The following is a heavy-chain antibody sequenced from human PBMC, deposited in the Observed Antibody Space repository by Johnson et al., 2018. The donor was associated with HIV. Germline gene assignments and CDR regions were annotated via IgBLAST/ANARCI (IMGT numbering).Heavy chain of an antibody. CDR1: GFTVSSNY. V-gene: IGHV3-9*01. CDR3: VRAQFLEWLFFDAFDI. CDR2: INWNSGSR. J-gene: IGHJ3*02. Sequence: VQLVESGGGLVQPGGSLRLSCAASGFTVSSNYMSWVRQAPGKGPEWVSGINWNSGSRGYADSVKGRFTISRDNAKSSLYLQMNSLRAEDTALYYCVRAQFLEWLFFDAFDIWGQGTVVTVSS. D-gene: IGHD3-3*01.